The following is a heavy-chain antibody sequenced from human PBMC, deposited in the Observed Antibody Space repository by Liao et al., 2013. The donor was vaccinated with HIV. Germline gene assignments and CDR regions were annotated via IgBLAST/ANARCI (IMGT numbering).Heavy chain of an antibody. J-gene: IGHJ5*02. CDR3: ARGPDWNFRTNWFDP. V-gene: IGHV4-34*01. D-gene: IGHD1-7*01. CDR1: GESFRGYY. CDR2: VSQGGST. Sequence: QVQLQQWGAGLLKPSETLSLTCAVYGESFRGYYWTWIRQFPGKGLEWIGEVSQGGSTTYSPSLKSRITISIDTFKTHFSLKMMSMTAADTAVFYCARGPDWNFRTNWFDPWGQGTLVIVS.